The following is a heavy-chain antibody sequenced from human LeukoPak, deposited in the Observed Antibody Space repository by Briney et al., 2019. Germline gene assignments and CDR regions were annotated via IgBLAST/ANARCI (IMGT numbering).Heavy chain of an antibody. V-gene: IGHV3-7*01. CDR2: IKGDGSEK. Sequence: GGSLRLSCEASGFSFGSYTMTWVRQAPGKGLEWVANIKGDGSEKYYLDSVKGRFTISRDNVKNSLYLQMNSLRAEDAAVYFCVRLYGYYYSYMDVWGKGTTVTVSS. J-gene: IGHJ6*03. CDR1: GFSFGSYT. D-gene: IGHD2-8*01. CDR3: VRLYGYYYSYMDV.